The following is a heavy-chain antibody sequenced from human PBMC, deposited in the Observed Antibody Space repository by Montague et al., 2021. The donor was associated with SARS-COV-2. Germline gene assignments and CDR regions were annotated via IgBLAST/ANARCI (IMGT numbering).Heavy chain of an antibody. CDR2: ISYSGST. CDR3: ARHRWSVNYFDY. Sequence: SETLSLTCTVSGGSISSDSYYWGWIRQPPGKGLEWIGSISYSGSTSYNPSLKSRVTMSVDTSKNQFSLNLSSVTAADTAVYYCARHRWSVNYFDYWGQGTLVTVSS. J-gene: IGHJ4*02. V-gene: IGHV4-39*01. D-gene: IGHD2-8*01. CDR1: GGSISSDSYY.